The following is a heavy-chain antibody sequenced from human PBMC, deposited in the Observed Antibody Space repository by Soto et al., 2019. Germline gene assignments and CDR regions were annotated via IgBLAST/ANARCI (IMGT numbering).Heavy chain of an antibody. D-gene: IGHD3-3*01. J-gene: IGHJ5*02. CDR1: GGSISSGDYY. CDR2: IYYSGST. V-gene: IGHV4-31*03. Sequence: QVQLQESGPGLVKPSQTLSLTCTVSGGSISSGDYYWSWIRQHPGKGLEWLGYIYYSGSTYYNPYLKGRVTISVDTSKNQVSLKLSSVTAADTAVYYCARWWSGSRQGFDPWGQGTLVTVSS. CDR3: ARWWSGSRQGFDP.